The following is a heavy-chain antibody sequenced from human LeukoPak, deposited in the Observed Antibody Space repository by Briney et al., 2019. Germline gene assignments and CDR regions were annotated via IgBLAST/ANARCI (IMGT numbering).Heavy chain of an antibody. D-gene: IGHD3-22*01. CDR3: ARLGVRNDSNKSAGFDY. V-gene: IGHV4-39*07. Sequence: SETLSLTCTVSGDSISSTNYYWGWIRQPPGKGLEWIESIYYSGSTYYNPSLKSRLTISVDTSKNQFSLKLSSVTAADTAVYYCARLGVRNDSNKSAGFDYWGQGTLVTVSS. CDR2: IYYSGST. CDR1: GDSISSTNYY. J-gene: IGHJ4*02.